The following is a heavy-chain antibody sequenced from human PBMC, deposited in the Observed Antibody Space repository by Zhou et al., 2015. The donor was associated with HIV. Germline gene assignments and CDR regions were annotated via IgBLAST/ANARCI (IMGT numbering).Heavy chain of an antibody. CDR1: GGSFSDSE. J-gene: IGHJ4*02. D-gene: IGHD3-10*01. CDR2: LIPTFDAE. V-gene: IGHV1-69*06. CDR3: ARGFSHGTSEIFFRE. Sequence: QVQLVQSGTEVKRPGSSVKVSCKASGGSFSDSEISWVRQAPGQGLEWMGRLIPTFDAENHAQKFRGRLTLTADKSTGAAYMELSSLRSEDAAVYYCARGFSHGTSEIFFREWGQGTLITVSS.